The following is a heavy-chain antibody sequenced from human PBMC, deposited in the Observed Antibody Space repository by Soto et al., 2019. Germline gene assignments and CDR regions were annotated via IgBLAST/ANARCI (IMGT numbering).Heavy chain of an antibody. J-gene: IGHJ4*02. CDR1: GGSFIDYD. Sequence: SETMSVTCTVYGGSFIDYDWSWIRTNPERGLEWVGEINLNGYTKYSPSLQSRVTLSVDTTKKQVSLRLSSVTAADTAVYYCARGAWDNSAYYFFDFWGQGIQVTVSS. CDR3: ARGAWDNSAYYFFDF. D-gene: IGHD3-22*01. V-gene: IGHV4-34*01. CDR2: INLNGYT.